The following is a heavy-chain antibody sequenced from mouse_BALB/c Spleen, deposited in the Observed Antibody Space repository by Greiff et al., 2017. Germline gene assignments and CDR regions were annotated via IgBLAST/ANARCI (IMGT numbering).Heavy chain of an antibody. CDR1: GFSLTGYG. J-gene: IGHJ4*01. Sequence: QVQLKESGPGLVAPSQSLSITCTVSGFSLTGYGVTWVRQPPGKGLEWLGMIWGDGSTDYNSALKARLSISKDNSKSQVFLKMNSLQTDDTARYYCARGVSYYAMDYWGQGTSVTVSS. CDR3: ARGVSYYAMDY. V-gene: IGHV2-6-7*01. CDR2: IWGDGST.